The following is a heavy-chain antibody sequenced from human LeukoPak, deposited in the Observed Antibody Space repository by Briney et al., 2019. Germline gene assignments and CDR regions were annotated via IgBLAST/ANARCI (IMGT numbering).Heavy chain of an antibody. D-gene: IGHD5-12*01. V-gene: IGHV1-69*04. CDR3: ARDKVDIVATIFFDY. CDR1: GGTFSSYA. CDR2: IIPILGIA. J-gene: IGHJ4*02. Sequence: ASVQVSCKASGGTFSSYAISWVRQAPGQGLEWMGRIIPILGIANYAQKFQGRVTITADKSTSTAYMELSSLRSEDTAVYYCARDKVDIVATIFFDYWGQGTLVTVSS.